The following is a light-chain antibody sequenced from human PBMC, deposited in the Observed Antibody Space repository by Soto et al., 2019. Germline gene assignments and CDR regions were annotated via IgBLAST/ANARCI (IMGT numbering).Light chain of an antibody. J-gene: IGKJ2*01. Sequence: DIQLTQSPSTLSPSVGDRVTITCRASQSISSWLAWYQQKPGKAPKLLIYKASSLHSGVPSRFSGSGSGTEFTLTISSLQPDDFATYYCQQYTSYPHTFGQGTKLEIK. CDR1: QSISSW. CDR3: QQYTSYPHT. V-gene: IGKV1-5*03. CDR2: KAS.